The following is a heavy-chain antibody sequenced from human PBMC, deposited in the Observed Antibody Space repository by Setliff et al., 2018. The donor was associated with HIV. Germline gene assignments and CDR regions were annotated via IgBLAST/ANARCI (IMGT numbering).Heavy chain of an antibody. D-gene: IGHD6-19*01. Sequence: SETLSLTCAVYGGSFSDYYWSWIRQPPGKGLEWIGEINHSGSTSYSPSLMSRVTISVDTSKNQISLKLSSVTAADTAVYYCARASGDTSKFVNYYYYYMDVWGPGTLVTVSS. J-gene: IGHJ6*03. CDR1: GGSFSDYY. V-gene: IGHV4-34*01. CDR2: INHSGST. CDR3: ARASGDTSKFVNYYYYYMDV.